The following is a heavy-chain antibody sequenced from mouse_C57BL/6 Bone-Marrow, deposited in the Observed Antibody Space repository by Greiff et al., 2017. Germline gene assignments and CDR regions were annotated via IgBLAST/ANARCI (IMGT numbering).Heavy chain of an antibody. CDR3: ARVEGWYFDV. Sequence: EVKVVESEGGLVQPGSSMKLSCTASGFTFSDYYMAWVRQVPEKGLEWVANINYDGSSTYYLDSLKSRFIISRDNAKNILYLQMSSLKSEDTATYYCARVEGWYFDVWGTGTTVTVSS. J-gene: IGHJ1*03. V-gene: IGHV5-16*01. CDR2: INYDGSST. CDR1: GFTFSDYY.